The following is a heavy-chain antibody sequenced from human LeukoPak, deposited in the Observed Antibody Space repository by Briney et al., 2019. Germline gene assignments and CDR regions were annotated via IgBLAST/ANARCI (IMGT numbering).Heavy chain of an antibody. Sequence: SETLSLTCTVSGYSISSGYYWGWIRQPPGKGLEWIGSIYHSGSTYYNPSLKSRVTISVDTSKNQFSLKLSSVTAADTAVCYCARTYGLTMIVVVTSGFDYWGQGTLVTVSS. D-gene: IGHD3-22*01. CDR1: GYSISSGYY. CDR2: IYHSGST. CDR3: ARTYGLTMIVVVTSGFDY. J-gene: IGHJ4*02. V-gene: IGHV4-38-2*02.